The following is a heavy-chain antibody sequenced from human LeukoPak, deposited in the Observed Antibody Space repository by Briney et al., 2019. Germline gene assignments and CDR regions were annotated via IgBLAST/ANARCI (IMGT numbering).Heavy chain of an antibody. CDR1: GFTFNNAW. Sequence: GGSLRLSCAASGFTFNNAWMSWVRQAPGKGLEWVSLISSGGSTYYADSVRGRFTISRDNSKNTLYLQMNSLRAEDTAVYYCARDWGNWNYDYWGQGTLVTVSS. J-gene: IGHJ4*02. CDR3: ARDWGNWNYDY. V-gene: IGHV3-66*01. CDR2: ISSGGST. D-gene: IGHD1-7*01.